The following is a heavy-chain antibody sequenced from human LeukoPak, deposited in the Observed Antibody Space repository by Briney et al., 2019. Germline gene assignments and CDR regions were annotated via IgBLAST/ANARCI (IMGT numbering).Heavy chain of an antibody. Sequence: GRSLRLSCAASGFTFSSYAMHWVRQAPGKGLEWVAVISYDGSNKYYADSVKGRFTISGDNSKNTLYLQMNSLRAEDTAVYYCARESLSSGSFDYWGQGTLVTVSS. J-gene: IGHJ4*02. CDR2: ISYDGSNK. V-gene: IGHV3-30-3*01. D-gene: IGHD6-19*01. CDR3: ARESLSSGSFDY. CDR1: GFTFSSYA.